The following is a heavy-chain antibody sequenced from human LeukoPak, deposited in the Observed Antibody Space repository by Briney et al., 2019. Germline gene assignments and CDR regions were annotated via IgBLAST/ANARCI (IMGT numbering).Heavy chain of an antibody. CDR1: AGTFNTYA. CDR3: AGDPPGTPVGFDV. J-gene: IGHJ3*01. CDR2: ITPLSATP. V-gene: IGHV1-69*06. D-gene: IGHD3-10*01. Sequence: SVKVSRKASAGTFNTYAISWVRQAPGQGLEWMGRITPLSATPSQSQWIQGRVTITADISTNTVFLDLSSLRSEDTALYFCAGDPPGTPVGFDVWGQGTMVTVSS.